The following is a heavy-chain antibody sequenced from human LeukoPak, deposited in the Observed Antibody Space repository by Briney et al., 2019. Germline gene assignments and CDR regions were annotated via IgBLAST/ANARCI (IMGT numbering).Heavy chain of an antibody. CDR2: IKSKSDGGTT. CDR3: TTAPRGYCSGGSCSYAFDI. D-gene: IGHD2-15*01. V-gene: IGHV3-15*01. J-gene: IGHJ3*02. Sequence: GGSLRLSCAASTFTFGNAWVSWVRQAPGKGLEWVGRIKSKSDGGTTDYAAPVKGRFTFSRDDSKNTLYLQMNSLKTEDTAVYYCTTAPRGYCSGGSCSYAFDIWGQGTMVTVSS. CDR1: TFTFGNAW.